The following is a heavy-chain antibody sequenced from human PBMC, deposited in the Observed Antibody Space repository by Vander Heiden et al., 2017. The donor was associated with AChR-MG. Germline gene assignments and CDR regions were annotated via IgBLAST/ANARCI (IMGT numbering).Heavy chain of an antibody. CDR2: IYYSGST. D-gene: IGHD6-13*01. CDR3: ARGSGTAAGTSEEIDY. J-gene: IGHJ4*02. V-gene: IGHV4-59*01. CDR1: GGSIRSYY. Sequence: QVQLQESGPGLVKPSETLSLTCTVSGGSIRSYYWSWIRQPPGKGLEWIGYIYYSGSTNYNPSLKSRVTISVDTSKNQFSLKLSSVTAADTAVYYCARGSGTAAGTSEEIDYWGQGTLVTVSS.